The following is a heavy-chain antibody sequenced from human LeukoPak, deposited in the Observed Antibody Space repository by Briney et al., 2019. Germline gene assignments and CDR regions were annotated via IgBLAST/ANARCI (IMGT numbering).Heavy chain of an antibody. D-gene: IGHD3-10*01. CDR2: INTDGRST. CDR1: GFTFSSYW. CDR3: ASRGSGSRYYFDY. J-gene: IGHJ4*02. V-gene: IGHV3-74*01. Sequence: GGSLRLSCAASGFTFSSYWMHWVRQAPGKGLVWVSRINTDGRSTDYADSVKGRFTISRDNAKNTLYLQMNSLRAEDTAVYYCASRGSGSRYYFDYWGQGTLVTVSP.